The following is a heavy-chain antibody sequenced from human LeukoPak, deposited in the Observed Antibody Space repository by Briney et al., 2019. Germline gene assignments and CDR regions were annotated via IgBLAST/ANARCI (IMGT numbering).Heavy chain of an antibody. D-gene: IGHD2-2*02. Sequence: SETLSLTCTVSGGSISSYYWSWIRQPPGKGLEWIGYIYYSGSTNYNPSLKSRVTISVDTSKNQFSLKLSSVTAADTAVYYCARVVPAAIGHYYYYYGMDVWGQGTTVTVSS. CDR3: ARVVPAAIGHYYYYYGMDV. CDR2: IYYSGST. J-gene: IGHJ6*02. CDR1: GGSISSYY. V-gene: IGHV4-59*01.